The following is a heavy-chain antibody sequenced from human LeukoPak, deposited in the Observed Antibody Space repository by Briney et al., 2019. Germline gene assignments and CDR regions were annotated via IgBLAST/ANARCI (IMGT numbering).Heavy chain of an antibody. V-gene: IGHV3-48*02. CDR2: ISGGSSTI. CDR3: ARDYYGCFDY. Sequence: GGSLRLSCAASGFTFSTSSMNWVRQAPGKGLEWVSYISGGSSTIYYADSVKGRFTISRDNAKNSLYLQMNSLRDEDTAVYYCARDYYGCFDYWGQGILVTVSS. CDR1: GFTFSTSS. J-gene: IGHJ4*02. D-gene: IGHD3-10*01.